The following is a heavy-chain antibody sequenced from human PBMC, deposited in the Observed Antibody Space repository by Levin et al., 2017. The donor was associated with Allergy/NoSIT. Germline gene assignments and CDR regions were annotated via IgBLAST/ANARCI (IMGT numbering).Heavy chain of an antibody. V-gene: IGHV4-59*01. CDR2: LYSGAST. J-gene: IGHJ3*02. CDR3: ARALGGDASDI. Sequence: RASETLSLTCTISGGSIGNYYWSWIRQTPGKRLEWIGYLYSGASTNYNPSLKSRVSISVDRSNNQLSLKLRSVTAADTALYYCARALGGDASDIWGQGTMVTVSS. CDR1: GGSIGNYY.